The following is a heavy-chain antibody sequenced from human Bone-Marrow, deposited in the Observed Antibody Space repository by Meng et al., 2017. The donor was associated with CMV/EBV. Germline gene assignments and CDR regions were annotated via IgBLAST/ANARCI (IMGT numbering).Heavy chain of an antibody. CDR1: GFTFSSYW. CDR2: IKQDGSEK. Sequence: GGSLRLSCAASGFTFSSYWMSWVRQAPGKGLEWVDNIKQDGSEKYYVDSVKGRFTISRDNAKNSLYLQMNSLRAEDTAVYYCARWAGYCSSTSCYLWAYYYYYGMDVWGQGTTVTVYS. J-gene: IGHJ6*02. CDR3: ARWAGYCSSTSCYLWAYYYYYGMDV. D-gene: IGHD2-2*01. V-gene: IGHV3-7*01.